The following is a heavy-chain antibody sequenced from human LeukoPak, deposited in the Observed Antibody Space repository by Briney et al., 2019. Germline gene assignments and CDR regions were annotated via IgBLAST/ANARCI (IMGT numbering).Heavy chain of an antibody. J-gene: IGHJ4*02. CDR1: GYTFIGFY. V-gene: IGHV1-2*06. CDR3: ARDRSSSRALDY. CDR2: INPNSGGT. D-gene: IGHD6-13*01. Sequence: ASVKVSFTSSGYTFIGFYMHWVRQAPGQGLEWMGRINPNSGGTNYAQKFQGRVTMTRDTSISTAYMELSRLRSDDTAVYYCARDRSSSRALDYWGQGTLVTVSS.